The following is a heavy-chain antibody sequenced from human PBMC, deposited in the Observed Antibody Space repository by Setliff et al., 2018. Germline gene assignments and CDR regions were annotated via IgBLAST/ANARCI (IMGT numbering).Heavy chain of an antibody. CDR3: ASYEGDDYGDYYFDY. D-gene: IGHD4-17*01. J-gene: IGHJ4*02. CDR1: GGTFSSYA. V-gene: IGHV1-69*10. CDR2: IIPILGIA. Sequence: SVKVSCKASGGTFSSYAISWVRQAPGQGLEWMGGIIPILGIANYAQKFQGRVTITTDTSTSTAYMELSSLRSEDTAVYYCASYEGDDYGDYYFDYWGQGTLVTVSS.